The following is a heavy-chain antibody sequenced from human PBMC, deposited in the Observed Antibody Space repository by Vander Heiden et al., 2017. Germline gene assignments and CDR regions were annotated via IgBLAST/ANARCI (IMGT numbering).Heavy chain of an antibody. CDR2: ISSSSSTI. CDR3: SRLYGGKSDADY. D-gene: IGHD2-15*01. Sequence: EVQLVESGGGLVQPGGSLRLSCAASGFTFSSYSMNWVRQAPGKGLEWVSYISSSSSTIYYADAVKGRFTISRDNAKNSLYLKMKRLREEDTAVYYCSRLYGGKSDADYWFQGTLVTVSS. J-gene: IGHJ4*02. V-gene: IGHV3-48*02. CDR1: GFTFSSYS.